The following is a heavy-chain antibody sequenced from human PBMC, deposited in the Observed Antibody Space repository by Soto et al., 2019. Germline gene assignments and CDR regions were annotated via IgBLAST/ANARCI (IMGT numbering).Heavy chain of an antibody. CDR2: IYWNDDK. Sequence: QITLKESGPTLVKPTQTLTLTCTFSGFSLSTSGVGVGWIRQPPGKALEWLALIYWNDDKRYSPSLKSRLNITKDTSKNQVVLTMTNMDPVDTATYYCAHTPWTPFYYYYGMDVWCQGTTVTVSS. D-gene: IGHD1-1*01. CDR1: GFSLSTSGVG. V-gene: IGHV2-5*01. CDR3: AHTPWTPFYYYYGMDV. J-gene: IGHJ6*02.